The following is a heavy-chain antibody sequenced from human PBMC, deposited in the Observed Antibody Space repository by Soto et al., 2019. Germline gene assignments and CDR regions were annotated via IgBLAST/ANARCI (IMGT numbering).Heavy chain of an antibody. J-gene: IGHJ4*02. CDR1: GGTFSSYA. CDR3: ASAPHKYCSGGSCSAFDY. D-gene: IGHD2-15*01. Sequence: ASVKVSCKASGGTFSSYAISWVRQAPGQGLEWMGGIIPIFGTANYAQKFQGRVTITADESTSTAYMELSSLRSEDTAVYYCASAPHKYCSGGSCSAFDYWGQGTLVTVSS. CDR2: IIPIFGTA. V-gene: IGHV1-69*13.